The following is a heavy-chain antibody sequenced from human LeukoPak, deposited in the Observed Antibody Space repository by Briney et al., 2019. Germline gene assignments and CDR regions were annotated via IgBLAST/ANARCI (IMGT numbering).Heavy chain of an antibody. J-gene: IGHJ4*02. CDR3: ASSHCLIVCCYLRQASY. D-gene: IGHD2-15*01. Sequence: GGSLMISCKGSGYSFTSYWIGWVRQMPGKGLEWMGNIYPGDSDTSYGASLQGRVTISADNAVNTPYLQMNSLKAEDTAVYYCASSHCLIVCCYLRQASYRGQGTLVTVSS. CDR1: GYSFTSYW. CDR2: IYPGDSDT. V-gene: IGHV5-51*01.